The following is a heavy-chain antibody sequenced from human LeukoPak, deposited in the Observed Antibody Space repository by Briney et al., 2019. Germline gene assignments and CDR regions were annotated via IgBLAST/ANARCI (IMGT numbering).Heavy chain of an antibody. V-gene: IGHV3-48*04. CDR2: ISSSSSTI. D-gene: IGHD6-6*01. CDR1: GFTFSSYN. J-gene: IGHJ4*02. Sequence: GGSLRLSCAASGFTFSSYNMNWVRQAPGKGLEWVSYISSSSSTIYYSDSVKGRFTISRDNAKNSLYLQMNSLRAEDTAVYYCARQWTYSSSWYYFDYWGQGTLVTVSS. CDR3: ARQWTYSSSWYYFDY.